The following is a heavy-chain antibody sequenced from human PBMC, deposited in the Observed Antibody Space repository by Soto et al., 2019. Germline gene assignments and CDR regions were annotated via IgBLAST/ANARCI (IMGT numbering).Heavy chain of an antibody. CDR2: INPSGGST. Sequence: ASVKVSCKASGYTFTSYYMHRVRQAPGQGLEWMGIINPSGGSTSYAQKFQGRVTMTRDTSTSTVYMELSSLRPEDTAVYYCARDEASHFDYWGQGTLVTVSS. V-gene: IGHV1-46*01. D-gene: IGHD2-2*01. J-gene: IGHJ4*02. CDR1: GYTFTSYY. CDR3: ARDEASHFDY.